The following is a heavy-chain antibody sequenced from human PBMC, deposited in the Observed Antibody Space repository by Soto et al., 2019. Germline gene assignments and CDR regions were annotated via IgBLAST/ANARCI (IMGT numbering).Heavy chain of an antibody. V-gene: IGHV3-23*01. Sequence: PGGSLRLSCAASGFTFSSYAMSWVRQAPGKGLEWVSAISGSGGSTYYADSVKGRFTISRDNSKNTLYLQMNSLRAEDTAVYYCAKGSKRCSTSCYIPYYFDYWGQGTLVTVSS. D-gene: IGHD2-2*02. CDR3: AKGSKRCSTSCYIPYYFDY. CDR2: ISGSGGST. CDR1: GFTFSSYA. J-gene: IGHJ4*02.